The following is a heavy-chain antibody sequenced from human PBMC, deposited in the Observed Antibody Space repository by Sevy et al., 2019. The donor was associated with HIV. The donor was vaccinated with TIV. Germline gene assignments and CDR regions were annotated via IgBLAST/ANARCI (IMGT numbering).Heavy chain of an antibody. Sequence: GGSLRLSCAASGFTFSSYWMSWVRQAPGKGLEWVANIKQDGSEKYYVDSVKGRFTISRDNAKNSLYLQMNSLRAEDTAGYYCAREVKSIAAAGTSVWFDPWGQGTLVTVSS. CDR1: GFTFSSYW. CDR3: AREVKSIAAAGTSVWFDP. V-gene: IGHV3-7*01. CDR2: IKQDGSEK. D-gene: IGHD6-13*01. J-gene: IGHJ5*02.